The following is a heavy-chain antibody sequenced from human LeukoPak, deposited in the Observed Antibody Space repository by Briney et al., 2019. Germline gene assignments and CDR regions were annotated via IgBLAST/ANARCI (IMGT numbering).Heavy chain of an antibody. V-gene: IGHV3-23*01. CDR3: AKRGANWGPFHY. Sequence: GGSLRLSCAASVFTFSGYPMSWVRQAPRKGLEWVSSISGSGDSTYYADSVKGRFSISRDNSKNTLYLQMNSLSAEDTAVYYCAKRGANWGPFHYWGQGTLVTVSS. CDR1: VFTFSGYP. D-gene: IGHD7-27*01. J-gene: IGHJ4*02. CDR2: ISGSGDST.